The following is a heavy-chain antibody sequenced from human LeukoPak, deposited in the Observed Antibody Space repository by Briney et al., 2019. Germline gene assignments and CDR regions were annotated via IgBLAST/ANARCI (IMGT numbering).Heavy chain of an antibody. CDR3: ARGLLGEADCSSTSCYGTDFDY. D-gene: IGHD2-2*01. Sequence: PSETLSLTCAVYGGSFSGYYWSWIRQPPGKGLEWIGEINHSGSTNYNPSLKSRVTISVDTSKNQFSLKLSSMTAADTAVYYCARGLLGEADCSSTSCYGTDFDYWGQGTLVTVSS. V-gene: IGHV4-34*01. J-gene: IGHJ4*02. CDR1: GGSFSGYY. CDR2: INHSGST.